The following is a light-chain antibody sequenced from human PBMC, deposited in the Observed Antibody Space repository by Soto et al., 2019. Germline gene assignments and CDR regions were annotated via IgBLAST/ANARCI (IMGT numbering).Light chain of an antibody. CDR2: WAS. Sequence: DFVMTQSPDSLDVSLGERATINCKSSQSVLYSSNNKNYLAWYQQKPGQPPKLLIYWASTRESGVPDRFSGSGSGTDFTLTISSLQAGDVAVYYCQQYYSTPPLTFGGGTKVEIK. CDR3: QQYYSTPPLT. J-gene: IGKJ4*01. CDR1: QSVLYSSNNKNY. V-gene: IGKV4-1*01.